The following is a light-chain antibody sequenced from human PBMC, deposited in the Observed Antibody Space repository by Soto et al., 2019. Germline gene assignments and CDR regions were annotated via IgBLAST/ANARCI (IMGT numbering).Light chain of an antibody. CDR2: AAS. CDR1: QGISTW. Sequence: DIQMTQSPSSVSASVGDRVTITCRASQGISTWLDWYQQKPGKDPQLLIYAASSLKSGVPSRFSGSRSGTDFTLTISSLQPEDFANYYCPQVNSYPPTFGQGTQLEIK. CDR3: PQVNSYPPT. J-gene: IGKJ5*01. V-gene: IGKV1D-12*01.